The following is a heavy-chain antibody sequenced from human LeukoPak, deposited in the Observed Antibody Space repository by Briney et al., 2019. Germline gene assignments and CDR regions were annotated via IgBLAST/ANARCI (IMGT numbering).Heavy chain of an antibody. CDR2: ITSSSSYI. V-gene: IGHV3-21*01. J-gene: IGHJ6*03. CDR3: ARDPYSGNYGDYYYYYMDV. D-gene: IGHD1-26*01. CDR1: GFTFNTYN. Sequence: GESLRLSCVASGFTFNTYNMNWVRQAPGKGLEWVSSITSSSSYIYYADSVKGRFTISRDNAKSSLYLQMNSLRDEDTAVYYCARDPYSGNYGDYYYYYMDVWGKGTTVTISS.